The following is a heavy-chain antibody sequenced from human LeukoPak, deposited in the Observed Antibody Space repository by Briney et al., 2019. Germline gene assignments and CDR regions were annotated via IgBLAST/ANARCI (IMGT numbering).Heavy chain of an antibody. J-gene: IGHJ4*02. CDR3: ARGGPATAYDY. V-gene: IGHV4-34*01. CDR2: INHSGSN. Sequence: SETLSLTCAVYGGSFSGYYWSWIRQPPGKGLEWIGEINHSGSNNYNPSLKSRVTISVDTSKNQFSLELSSVTAADTAVYYCARGGPATAYDYWGEGTLVTVSS. CDR1: GGSFSGYY. D-gene: IGHD5-12*01.